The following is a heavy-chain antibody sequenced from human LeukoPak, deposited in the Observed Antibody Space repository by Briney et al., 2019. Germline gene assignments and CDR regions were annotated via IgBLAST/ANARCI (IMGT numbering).Heavy chain of an antibody. CDR3: ARDSPDYGSSSLDY. Sequence: TGGSLRLSCAASGFTFSSYGMHWVRQAPGKGLEWVAVIWYDGSNKYYADSVKGRFTISRDNSKNTLYLQMNSLRAEDTAVYYCARDSPDYGSSSLDYWGQGTLVTVSS. V-gene: IGHV3-33*01. D-gene: IGHD6-13*01. CDR2: IWYDGSNK. J-gene: IGHJ4*02. CDR1: GFTFSSYG.